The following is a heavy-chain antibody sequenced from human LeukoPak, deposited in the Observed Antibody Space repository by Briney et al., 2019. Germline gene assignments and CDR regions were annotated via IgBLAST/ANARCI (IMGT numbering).Heavy chain of an antibody. CDR3: ARGWMDTISAFDI. V-gene: IGHV4-39*07. D-gene: IGHD5-24*01. CDR1: GVSISSSSYF. J-gene: IGHJ3*02. CDR2: ISYSGRT. Sequence: SETLSLTCTVSGVSISSSSYFWGWIRQPPGKGLEWIGSISYSGRTYYNPPLKSRATISIVTSKSQFSLKLNSVTAADTAVYYCARGWMDTISAFDIWGQGTMVTVSS.